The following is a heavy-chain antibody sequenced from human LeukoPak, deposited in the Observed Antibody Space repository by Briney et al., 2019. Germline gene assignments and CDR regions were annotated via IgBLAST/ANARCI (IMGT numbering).Heavy chain of an antibody. Sequence: GGSLRLSCAASGFTFSSYAMYWVRQAPGKGLEWVSAIGGSGGSTYYADSVKGRFTISRDNSKNTLYLQMNSLRAEDTAVYYCAKAGIGGSSLYYFDYWGQGTLVTVSS. CDR2: IGGSGGST. CDR3: AKAGIGGSSLYYFDY. V-gene: IGHV3-23*01. J-gene: IGHJ4*02. D-gene: IGHD6-6*01. CDR1: GFTFSSYA.